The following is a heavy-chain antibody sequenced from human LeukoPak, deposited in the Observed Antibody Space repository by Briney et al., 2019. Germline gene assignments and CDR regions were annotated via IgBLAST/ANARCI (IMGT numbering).Heavy chain of an antibody. D-gene: IGHD3-22*01. CDR1: GFTFSNAW. Sequence: GGSLRLSCAASGFTFSNAWMSWVRQAPGKGLEWVGRIKSKTDGGTTDYAAPVKGRFTISRDDSKNTLYLQMNSLKTEDTAVYYCTTGPEWGPYYYDSSGCSYYSDYWGQGTLVTVSS. V-gene: IGHV3-15*01. CDR2: IKSKTDGGTT. J-gene: IGHJ4*02. CDR3: TTGPEWGPYYYDSSGCSYYSDY.